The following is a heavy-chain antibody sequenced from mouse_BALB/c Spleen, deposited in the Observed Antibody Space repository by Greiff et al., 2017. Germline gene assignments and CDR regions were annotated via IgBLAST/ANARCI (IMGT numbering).Heavy chain of an antibody. Sequence: EVQRVESGGGLVKPGGSLKLSCAASGFTFSSYAMSWVRQTPEKRLEWVASISSGGSTYYPDSVKGRFTISRDNARNILYLQMSSLRSEDTAMYYCARERDYDAWFAYWGQGTLVTVSA. CDR2: ISSGGST. D-gene: IGHD2-4*01. CDR3: ARERDYDAWFAY. CDR1: GFTFSSYA. J-gene: IGHJ3*01. V-gene: IGHV5-6-5*01.